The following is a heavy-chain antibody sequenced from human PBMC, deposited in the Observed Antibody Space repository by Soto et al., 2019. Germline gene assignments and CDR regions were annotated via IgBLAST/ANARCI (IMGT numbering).Heavy chain of an antibody. D-gene: IGHD4-4*01. Sequence: SETLSLTCTVSGGSISSYYWSWIRQPPGKGLEWIGYVYYSGSTNYNPSLKSRVTISVDTSKNQFSLKLSSVTAADTAVYYCASYANYNHYWGQGTLVTVSS. CDR1: GGSISSYY. J-gene: IGHJ4*02. CDR3: ASYANYNHY. CDR2: VYYSGST. V-gene: IGHV4-59*01.